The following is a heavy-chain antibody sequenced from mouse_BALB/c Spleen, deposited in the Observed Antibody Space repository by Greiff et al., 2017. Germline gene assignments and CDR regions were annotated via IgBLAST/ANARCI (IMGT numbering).Heavy chain of an antibody. CDR2: INSNGGST. CDR1: GFTFSSYG. Sequence: VQLQQSGGGLVQPGGSLKLSCAASGFTFSSYGMSWVRQTPDKRLELVATINSNGGSTYYPDSVKGRFTISRDNAKNTLYLQMSSLKSEDTAMYYCARALYYYAMDYWGQGTSVTVSS. D-gene: IGHD6-5*01. CDR3: ARALYYYAMDY. J-gene: IGHJ4*01. V-gene: IGHV5-6-3*01.